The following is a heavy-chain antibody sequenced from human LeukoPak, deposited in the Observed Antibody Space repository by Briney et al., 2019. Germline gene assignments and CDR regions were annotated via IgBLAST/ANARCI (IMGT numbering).Heavy chain of an antibody. V-gene: IGHV7-4-1*02. CDR3: ARDSRSDSSGYSWFDP. Sequence: ASVKVSRKASGYTFTSYAMNWVRQAPGQGLEWMGWINTNTGNPTYAQGFTGRFVFSLDTSVSTAYLQISSLKAEDTAVYYCARDSRSDSSGYSWFDPWGQGTLVTVSS. D-gene: IGHD3-22*01. CDR2: INTNTGNP. CDR1: GYTFTSYA. J-gene: IGHJ5*02.